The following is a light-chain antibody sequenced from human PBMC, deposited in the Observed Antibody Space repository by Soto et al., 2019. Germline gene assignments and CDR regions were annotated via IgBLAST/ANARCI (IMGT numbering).Light chain of an antibody. CDR1: QSVSSF. Sequence: EIVLTQSPATLSLSPGERATLSCRASQSVSSFLAWYQQKPGQAPRLLIYDASIRATGIPARFSGSGSGTDFTLTISRLEPEDFAVHYCQQRSNWPPWTFGQGTKVEI. J-gene: IGKJ1*01. CDR3: QQRSNWPPWT. V-gene: IGKV3-11*01. CDR2: DAS.